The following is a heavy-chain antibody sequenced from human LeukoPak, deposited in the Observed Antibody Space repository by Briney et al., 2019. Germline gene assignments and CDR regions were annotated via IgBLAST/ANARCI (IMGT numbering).Heavy chain of an antibody. CDR3: ARDHSSSWYYYYYYGMDV. CDR1: GYTFTGYY. D-gene: IGHD6-13*01. V-gene: IGHV1-2*02. CDR2: XNPNSGGT. J-gene: IGHJ6*02. Sequence: ASVKVSCKASGYTFTGYYMHCVRPXPGQGXXWXGXXNPNSGGTNYAPKFQGRVTMTRDTSISTAYMELSRLRSDDPAVSYCARDHSSSWYYYYYYGMDVWGQGTTVTVSS.